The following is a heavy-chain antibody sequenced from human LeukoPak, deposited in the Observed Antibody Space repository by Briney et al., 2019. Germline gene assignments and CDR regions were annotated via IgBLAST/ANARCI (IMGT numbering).Heavy chain of an antibody. Sequence: PGGSLRLSCAASGFTFSSYSMNWVRQAPGKGLEWVSYISSSSSTIYYADSVKGRFTISRDNAKNSLYLQMNSLRAEDTAVYYCGGFGELRGDQFDPWGQGTLVTVSS. CDR2: ISSSSSTI. CDR3: GGFGELRGDQFDP. J-gene: IGHJ5*02. V-gene: IGHV3-48*04. CDR1: GFTFSSYS. D-gene: IGHD3-10*01.